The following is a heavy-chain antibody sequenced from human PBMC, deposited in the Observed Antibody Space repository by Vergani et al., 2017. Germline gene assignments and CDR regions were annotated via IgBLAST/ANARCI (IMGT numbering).Heavy chain of an antibody. CDR1: GFTFSSYG. D-gene: IGHD2/OR15-2a*01. Sequence: QVQLVESGGGVVQPGRSLRLSCAASGFTFSSYGMHWVRQAPGKGLEWVAVIWYDGSNKYYADSVKCRFTISRDNSKNTLYLQMNSLRAEDTAVYYCAKAEYDAYYYYYGMDVWGQGTTVTVSS. CDR3: AKAEYDAYYYYYGMDV. CDR2: IWYDGSNK. J-gene: IGHJ6*02. V-gene: IGHV3-33*06.